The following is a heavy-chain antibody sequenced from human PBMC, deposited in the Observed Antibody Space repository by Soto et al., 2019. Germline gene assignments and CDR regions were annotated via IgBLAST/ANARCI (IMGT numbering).Heavy chain of an antibody. V-gene: IGHV4-59*13. Sequence: SETLSLTCTVSAASFSKYYWTWIRQPPGKGLEWIGYIYFNGDTNYNPSLKRRVTISVDTSKKQISLNLTSVTDADTAVYFCASVTFGGVVLAHWGQGTLVTVSS. CDR2: IYFNGDT. CDR3: ASVTFGGVVLAH. J-gene: IGHJ4*02. D-gene: IGHD3-16*01. CDR1: AASFSKYY.